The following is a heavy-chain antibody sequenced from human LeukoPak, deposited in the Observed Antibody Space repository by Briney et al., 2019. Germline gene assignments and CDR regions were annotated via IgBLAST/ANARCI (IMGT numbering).Heavy chain of an antibody. CDR1: GGSISSYY. J-gene: IGHJ4*02. Sequence: PSETLSLTCTVSGGSISSYYWSWIRQPPGKGLEWIGYIYYSVSTNYNPSFKSRVTISVDTSKNQFSLKLSSVTAADTAVYYCARGGGWYDLDYWGQGTLVTVSS. V-gene: IGHV4-59*08. D-gene: IGHD6-19*01. CDR2: IYYSVST. CDR3: ARGGGWYDLDY.